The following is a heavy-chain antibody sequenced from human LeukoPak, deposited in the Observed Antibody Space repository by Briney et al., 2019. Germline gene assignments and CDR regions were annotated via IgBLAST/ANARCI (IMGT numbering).Heavy chain of an antibody. CDR1: GYTFTSYY. CDR3: ARTYYDFWSGYSPFDY. D-gene: IGHD3-3*01. Sequence: GASVKVSCKASGYTFTSYYMHWVRQAPGQGLEWMGIINPSGGSTSYAQKFQGRVTMTRDTSTSTVYMELSSLRSEDTAVYYCARTYYDFWSGYSPFDYWGQGTLVTVSS. V-gene: IGHV1-46*01. CDR2: INPSGGST. J-gene: IGHJ4*02.